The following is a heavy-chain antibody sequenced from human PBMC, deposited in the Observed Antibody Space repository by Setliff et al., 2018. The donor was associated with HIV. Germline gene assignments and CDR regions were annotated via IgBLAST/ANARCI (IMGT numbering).Heavy chain of an antibody. CDR3: VKEAYSNTWNYYYYYIDV. D-gene: IGHD6-13*01. V-gene: IGHV3-30*02. J-gene: IGHJ6*03. CDR2: IWHDGSNE. Sequence: QAGGSLRLSCAASGFSFSTYGMHWVRQAPGKGLEWVAVIWHDGSNENYADSVKGRFTISRDNSKNTLYLQMSSLRVDDTAVYYCVKEAYSNTWNYYYYYIDVWGKGTTVTVS. CDR1: GFSFSTYG.